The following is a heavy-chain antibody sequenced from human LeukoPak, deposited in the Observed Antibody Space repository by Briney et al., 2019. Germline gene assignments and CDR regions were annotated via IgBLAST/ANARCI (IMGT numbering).Heavy chain of an antibody. V-gene: IGHV4-59*12. J-gene: IGHJ4*02. CDR3: ASGYSYGFDY. CDR2: IYYSGST. D-gene: IGHD5-18*01. CDR1: GGSINNSY. Sequence: SETLSLTCTVSGGSINNSYWTWIRQPPGKGLEWIGHIYYSGSTNYSPSLKSRVTISVDTSKNQFSLKLSSVTAADTAVYYCASGYSYGFDYWGQGTLVTVSS.